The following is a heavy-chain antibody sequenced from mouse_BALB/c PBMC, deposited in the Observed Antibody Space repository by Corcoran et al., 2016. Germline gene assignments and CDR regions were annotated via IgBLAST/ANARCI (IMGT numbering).Heavy chain of an antibody. CDR2: IDPANGNT. CDR3: ANWDWDFDV. Sequence: EVQLQQSGAELVKPGASVKLSCTASGFNIKDTYRHWVKQRPAQGLEWIGRIDPANGNTKYDPKFQGKATITADTSSNTAYLQLSSLTSEDTAVYYCANWDWDFDVWGAGTTVTVSS. V-gene: IGHV14-3*02. J-gene: IGHJ1*01. CDR1: GFNIKDTY. D-gene: IGHD4-1*01.